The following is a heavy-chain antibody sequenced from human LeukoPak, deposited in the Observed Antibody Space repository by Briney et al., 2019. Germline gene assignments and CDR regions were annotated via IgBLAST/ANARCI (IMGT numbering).Heavy chain of an antibody. Sequence: GGSPRLSCAASGFTFSSYGMHWVRQAPGKGLEGVAVIWYDGSNKYYADSVKGRFTISRDNSKNTLYLQMNSLRAEDTAVYYCARGGSYLPYYFDYWGQGTLVTVSS. J-gene: IGHJ4*02. CDR1: GFTFSSYG. D-gene: IGHD1-26*01. V-gene: IGHV3-33*01. CDR2: IWYDGSNK. CDR3: ARGGSYLPYYFDY.